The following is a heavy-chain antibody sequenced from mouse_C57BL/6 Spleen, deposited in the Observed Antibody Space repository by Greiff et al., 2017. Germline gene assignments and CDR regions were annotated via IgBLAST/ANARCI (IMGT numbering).Heavy chain of an antibody. D-gene: IGHD4-1*01. J-gene: IGHJ2*01. V-gene: IGHV1-15*01. CDR2: IDPETGGT. Sequence: VQVVESGAELVRPGASVTLSCKASGYTFTDYEMHWVKQTPVHGLEWIGAIDPETGGTAYNQKFKGKAILTADKSSSTAYMELRSLTSEDSAVYYCTRYLGDYWGQGTTLTVSS. CDR3: TRYLGDY. CDR1: GYTFTDYE.